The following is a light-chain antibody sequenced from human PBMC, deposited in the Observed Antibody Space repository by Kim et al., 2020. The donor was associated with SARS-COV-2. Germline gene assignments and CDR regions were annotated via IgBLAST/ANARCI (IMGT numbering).Light chain of an antibody. CDR1: GSGRKS. Sequence: PGRQARITCGGNGSGRKSVHWYQQMPGQAPVLVISYDSDRPSGIPERFSGSNSGNTATLTISRVEAGDEADYYCQVWDSSSDHRVVFGGGTQLTVL. CDR2: YDS. V-gene: IGLV3-21*04. CDR3: QVWDSSSDHRVV. J-gene: IGLJ2*01.